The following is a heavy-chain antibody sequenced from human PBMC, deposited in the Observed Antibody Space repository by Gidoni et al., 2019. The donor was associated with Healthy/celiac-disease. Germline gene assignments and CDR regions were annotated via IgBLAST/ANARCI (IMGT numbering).Heavy chain of an antibody. CDR1: GYTFPSYG. J-gene: IGHJ4*02. Sequence: QVQLVQSGAEVKKPGASVKVSCKASGYTFPSYGISWVRQAPGQGLEWMGWISAYNGNTNYAQKLQGRVTMTTDTSTSTAYMELRSLRSDDTAVYYCARDSSSWSLPPLFDYWGQGTLVTVSS. V-gene: IGHV1-18*01. CDR3: ARDSSSWSLPPLFDY. D-gene: IGHD6-13*01. CDR2: ISAYNGNT.